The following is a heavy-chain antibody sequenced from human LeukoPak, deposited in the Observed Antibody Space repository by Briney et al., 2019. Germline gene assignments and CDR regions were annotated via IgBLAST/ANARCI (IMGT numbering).Heavy chain of an antibody. V-gene: IGHV3-53*01. CDR2: IYSGGST. CDR1: GFTVSSNY. J-gene: IGHJ1*01. D-gene: IGHD6-19*01. Sequence: GGSLRLSCAASGFTVSSNYMSWVRQAPGKGLEWVSVIYSGGSTYYADSVRGRFTISRDNSKNTLYLQMNSLRAEDTAVYYCARNIAVAGIAEYFQHWGQGTLVTVSS. CDR3: ARNIAVAGIAEYFQH.